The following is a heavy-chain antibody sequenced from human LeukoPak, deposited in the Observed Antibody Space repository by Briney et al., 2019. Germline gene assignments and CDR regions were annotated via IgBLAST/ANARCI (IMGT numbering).Heavy chain of an antibody. J-gene: IGHJ4*02. D-gene: IGHD6-13*01. CDR2: INHSGNI. CDR3: TKCRHGYQSPDQ. V-gene: IGHV4-34*01. CDR1: GGSFSGYY. Sequence: PSETMSLTCAVYGGSFSGYYWSWIRQPPGKGLEWIGEINHSGNINYNPSLKSRVTISVDTSKNQFSLKLRSVTAADTALYYCTKCRHGYQSPDQWGQGTMVSVSS.